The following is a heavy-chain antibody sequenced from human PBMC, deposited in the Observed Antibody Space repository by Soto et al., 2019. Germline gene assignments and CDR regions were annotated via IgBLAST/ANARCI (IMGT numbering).Heavy chain of an antibody. V-gene: IGHV4-39*01. Sequence: QVQLQESGPGLVKPSETLSLTCTVSGDSISSSTYYWGWIRQSPGKGLEWIGSMFYSGNTYYNPSLKSRVTLSIDTSQNQFSLKLNSVTAADTAVYYCVSPEGYYDSSGYTLDYWGQGTLVTVSS. D-gene: IGHD3-22*01. CDR3: VSPEGYYDSSGYTLDY. CDR1: GDSISSSTYY. CDR2: MFYSGNT. J-gene: IGHJ4*02.